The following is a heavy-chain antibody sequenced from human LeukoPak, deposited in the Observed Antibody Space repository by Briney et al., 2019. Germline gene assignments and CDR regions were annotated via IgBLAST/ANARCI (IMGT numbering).Heavy chain of an antibody. V-gene: IGHV4-34*01. D-gene: IGHD3-3*01. Sequence: SETLSLTCAVYGGSLSGYYWSWIRQPPGKRLEWIGEINHSGSTNYNPSLKSRVTISVDTSKNQFSLKLSSVTAADTAVYYCARGTYYDFWSGYYFNWFDPWGQGTLVTVSS. J-gene: IGHJ5*02. CDR1: GGSLSGYY. CDR2: INHSGST. CDR3: ARGTYYDFWSGYYFNWFDP.